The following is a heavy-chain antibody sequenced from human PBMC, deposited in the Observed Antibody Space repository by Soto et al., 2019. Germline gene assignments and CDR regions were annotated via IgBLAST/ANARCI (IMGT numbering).Heavy chain of an antibody. Sequence: QDQLVQSGVEVKKPGASVKVSCKASGYSFTNYGITWVRQAPGQGFEWMGWISAYTGNTNYAPKFQGRVTSTTDASTSTAYLELRRLRSVDPAVYYCARDRGVAPPVAGNTHYYYFMDVWGKGTTVTVSS. V-gene: IGHV1-18*01. CDR1: GYSFTNYG. CDR2: ISAYTGNT. CDR3: ARDRGVAPPVAGNTHYYYFMDV. J-gene: IGHJ6*03. D-gene: IGHD6-19*01.